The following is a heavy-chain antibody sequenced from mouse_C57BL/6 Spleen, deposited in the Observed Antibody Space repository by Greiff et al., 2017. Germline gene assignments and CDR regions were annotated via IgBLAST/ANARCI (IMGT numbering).Heavy chain of an antibody. CDR1: GYAFSSYW. CDR2: IYPGDGDT. J-gene: IGHJ2*01. CDR3: ASYGYDPYYFDY. D-gene: IGHD2-2*01. Sequence: VQLQQSGAELVKPGASVKISCKASGYAFSSYWMNWVKQRPGKGLEWIGQIYPGDGDTNYNGKFKGKATLTADKSSSTAYMQLSSLTSEDSAVYYCASYGYDPYYFDYWGQGTTLTVSS. V-gene: IGHV1-80*01.